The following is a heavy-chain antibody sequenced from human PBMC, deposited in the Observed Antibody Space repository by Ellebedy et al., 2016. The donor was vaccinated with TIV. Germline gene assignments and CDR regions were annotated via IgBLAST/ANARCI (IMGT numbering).Heavy chain of an antibody. V-gene: IGHV4-59*01. CDR1: GGSISSYY. CDR3: ARYPGVAAHYFDY. J-gene: IGHJ4*02. D-gene: IGHD6-19*01. CDR2: IYYSGST. Sequence: MPSETLSLTCTVSGGSISSYYWSWIRQPPGKGLAWIGYIYYSGSTNYNPSLKSRVTISVNTSKNQFSLKQSSVTAADTAVYYCARYPGVAAHYFDYWGQGTLVTVSS.